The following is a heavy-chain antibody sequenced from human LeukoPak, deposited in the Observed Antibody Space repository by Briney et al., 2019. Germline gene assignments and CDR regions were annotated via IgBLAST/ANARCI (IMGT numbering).Heavy chain of an antibody. CDR2: INWNGGST. CDR1: GFTFSSYA. Sequence: GGSLRLSCAASGFTFSSYAMSWVRQAPGKGLEWVSGINWNGGSTGYADSVKGRFTISRDNAKNSLYLQMNSLRAEDTALYYCARHDFWSGYNTDYWGQGTLVTVSS. V-gene: IGHV3-20*04. D-gene: IGHD3-3*01. CDR3: ARHDFWSGYNTDY. J-gene: IGHJ4*02.